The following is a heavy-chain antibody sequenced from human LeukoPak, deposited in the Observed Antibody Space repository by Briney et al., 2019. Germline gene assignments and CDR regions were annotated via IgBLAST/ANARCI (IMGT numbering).Heavy chain of an antibody. J-gene: IGHJ4*02. Sequence: GGSLRLSCAASGLTFSSYGMHWVRQAPGKGLEWVAVISYDGSNKYYADSVKGRFTISRDNSKNTLYLQMNGLRAEDTAVYYCARSSGPNVDYWGQGTLVTVSS. CDR1: GLTFSSYG. CDR2: ISYDGSNK. D-gene: IGHD6-19*01. CDR3: ARSSGPNVDY. V-gene: IGHV3-30*03.